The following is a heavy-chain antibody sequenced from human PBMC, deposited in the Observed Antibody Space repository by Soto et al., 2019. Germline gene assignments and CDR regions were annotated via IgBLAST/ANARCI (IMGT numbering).Heavy chain of an antibody. CDR1: GFTFSSYG. CDR2: ISYDGSNK. Sequence: GGSLRLSCAASGFTFSSYGMHWVRQAPGKGLEWVAVISYDGSNKYYADSVKGRFTISRDNSKNTLYLQMNSLRAEDTAVYYCAKEPSSTLEQWLVKNKEETTKYFDYWGQGTLVTVSS. D-gene: IGHD6-19*01. V-gene: IGHV3-30*18. J-gene: IGHJ4*02. CDR3: AKEPSSTLEQWLVKNKEETTKYFDY.